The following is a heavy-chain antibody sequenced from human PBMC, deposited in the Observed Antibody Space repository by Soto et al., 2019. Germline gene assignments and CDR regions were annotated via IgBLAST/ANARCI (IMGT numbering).Heavy chain of an antibody. D-gene: IGHD6-13*01. V-gene: IGHV1-18*01. CDR2: ITAYNGNT. Sequence: ASVKVSCKASGYTFTSYGISWVRQAPGQGLEWMGWITAYNGNTNYAQKLQGRVTMTPDTSTSTAYMELRSLRSDDTAVYYCARDGSRSWPTYFDYWGRGTLVTVSS. CDR3: ARDGSRSWPTYFDY. CDR1: GYTFTSYG. J-gene: IGHJ4*02.